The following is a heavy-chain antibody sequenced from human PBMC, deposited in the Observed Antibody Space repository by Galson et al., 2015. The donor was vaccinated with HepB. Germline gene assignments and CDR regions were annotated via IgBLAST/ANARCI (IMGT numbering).Heavy chain of an antibody. D-gene: IGHD2-8*01. V-gene: IGHV3-30*03. CDR2: ISNDGRAQ. J-gene: IGHJ4*02. CDR3: VHEFCTNGACDNFNY. CDR1: GFTFRNYG. Sequence: SLRLSCATSGFTFRNYGMQWVRQVPGKGLEWVAVISNDGRAQFYADSVKGRFTISRDNSKNTLDLQMRSLRPEDTALYYCVHEFCTNGACDNFNYWGQGTLVAVSS.